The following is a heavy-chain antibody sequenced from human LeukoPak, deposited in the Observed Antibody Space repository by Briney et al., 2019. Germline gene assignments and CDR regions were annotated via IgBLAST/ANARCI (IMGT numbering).Heavy chain of an antibody. J-gene: IGHJ4*02. V-gene: IGHV1-69*01. CDR2: IIPIFGTA. CDR1: GGTFSNYA. CDR3: ARERRGGSYFTEKRLDH. Sequence: ASVKVSCKASGGTFSNYAISWVRQAPGQGLEWMGAIIPIFGTANYAQKFQGRVTITADESTGTAYMELSSLRSEDTAVYYCARERRGGSYFTEKRLDHWGQGTLVAVSS. D-gene: IGHD1-26*01.